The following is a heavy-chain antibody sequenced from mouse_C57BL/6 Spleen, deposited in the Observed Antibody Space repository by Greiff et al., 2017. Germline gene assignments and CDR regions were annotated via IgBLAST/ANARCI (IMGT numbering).Heavy chain of an antibody. Sequence: EVHLVESGGGLVKPGGSLKLSCAASGFTFSSYAMSWVRQTPEKRLEWVATISDGGSYTYYPDNVKGRFTIYRDNAKNNLYLQMSHLKSEDTAMYYCARDGPYYGNYAMDYWGQGTSVTVSS. CDR1: GFTFSSYA. J-gene: IGHJ4*01. CDR3: ARDGPYYGNYAMDY. V-gene: IGHV5-4*01. D-gene: IGHD1-1*02. CDR2: ISDGGSYT.